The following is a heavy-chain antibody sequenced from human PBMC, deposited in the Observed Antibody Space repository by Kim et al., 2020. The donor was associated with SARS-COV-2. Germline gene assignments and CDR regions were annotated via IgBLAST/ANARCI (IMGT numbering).Heavy chain of an antibody. J-gene: IGHJ6*03. V-gene: IGHV4-4*07. CDR2: FYTSGSA. CDR3: ARDYYYGSGSNYNEDRYYYMDV. CDR1: GGSITSYY. D-gene: IGHD3-10*01. Sequence: SETLSLTCIVSGGSITSYYWSWIRRPAGKGLEWIGRFYTSGSANYNPSLKSRVTMSVDTSKNQFSLKLSSVTAAYTAVYYCARDYYYGSGSNYNEDRYYYMDVWGKGTTVTVSS.